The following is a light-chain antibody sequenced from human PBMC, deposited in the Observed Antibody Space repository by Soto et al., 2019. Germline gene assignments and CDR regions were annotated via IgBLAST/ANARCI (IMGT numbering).Light chain of an antibody. V-gene: IGKV3-20*01. CDR3: QQFGRSPPSWT. J-gene: IGKJ1*01. CDR1: QSVSSNY. CDR2: GAS. Sequence: ETVLTQSPGTLSLSPGERATLSCRASQSVSSNYLAWYQQKPGQAPRLLMYGASARATGIPDRFSGSGSGTDFTFTISSMEPEDFAVYSCQQFGRSPPSWTFGQGTKVEIK.